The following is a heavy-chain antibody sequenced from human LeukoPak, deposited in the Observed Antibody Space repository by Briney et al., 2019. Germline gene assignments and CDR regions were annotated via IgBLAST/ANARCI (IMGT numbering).Heavy chain of an antibody. CDR2: LNQYESEK. CDR1: GFSFKLYY. J-gene: IGHJ5*02. V-gene: IGHV3-7*01. CDR3: ARDLGQYYDTSDNWFDP. D-gene: IGHD3-22*01. Sequence: PGVSLRLSCGVSGFSFKLYYMSWVRQAPGKGLEWVANLNQYESEKNYVDSVRGRFTISRDNAKNSLYLQMNSLRAEDTAVYYCARDLGQYYDTSDNWFDPWGQGTLVTVSS.